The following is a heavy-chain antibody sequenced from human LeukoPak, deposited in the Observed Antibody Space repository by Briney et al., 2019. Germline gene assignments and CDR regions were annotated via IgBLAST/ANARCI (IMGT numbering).Heavy chain of an antibody. CDR1: GGSISSYY. Sequence: SETLSLTCTVSGGSISSYYWSWIRQPPGKGLEWIGYIYYSGSTNYNPSLKSRVTISVDTSKNQFSLKLSSVTAADTAVYYCAREGLNWGSQYYYYYMDVWGKGTTVTVSS. CDR3: AREGLNWGSQYYYYYMDV. J-gene: IGHJ6*03. CDR2: IYYSGST. V-gene: IGHV4-59*01. D-gene: IGHD7-27*01.